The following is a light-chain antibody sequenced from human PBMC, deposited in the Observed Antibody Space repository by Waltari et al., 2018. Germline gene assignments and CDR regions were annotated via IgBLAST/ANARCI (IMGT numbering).Light chain of an antibody. CDR2: RNN. CDR1: SPNIRSKS. V-gene: IGLV1-47*01. Sequence: QSVLTQPPSASGTPGQRVTISCSGSSPNIRSKSVYGYHQLPGTAPKPLIYRNNQRPSGVPDRFSGSKSGTSASLAISGLRSEDEADYYCAAWDDSLSGRVFGTGTKVTVL. J-gene: IGLJ1*01. CDR3: AAWDDSLSGRV.